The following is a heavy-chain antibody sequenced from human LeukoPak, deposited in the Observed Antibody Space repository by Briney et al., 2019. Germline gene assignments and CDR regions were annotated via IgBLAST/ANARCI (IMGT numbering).Heavy chain of an antibody. D-gene: IGHD3-9*01. CDR3: PRPAYDILTGPSFDY. V-gene: IGHV3-74*01. CDR1: GFTFSSDW. Sequence: QPGGSLRLSCAASGFTFSSDWMHWVRQAPGKGLVWVSRINRDGRSTTYADSVKGRFTISRDNAKNTLYLQMNSLRAEDTAVYYCPRPAYDILTGPSFDYWGQGTLVTVSS. CDR2: INRDGRST. J-gene: IGHJ4*02.